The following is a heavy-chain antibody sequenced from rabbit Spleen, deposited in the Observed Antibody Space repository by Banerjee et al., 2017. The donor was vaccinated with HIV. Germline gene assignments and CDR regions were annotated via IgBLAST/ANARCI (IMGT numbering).Heavy chain of an antibody. D-gene: IGHD7-1*01. V-gene: IGHV1S45*01. J-gene: IGHJ4*01. CDR3: ARFYAGYGDFGFAEM. Sequence: QEQLVESGGGLVKPGASLTLTCKASGFDFTSTYYMCWVRQAPGKGLEWIGCIDTSSSNTAYATWAKGRFTISKTSSTTVTLQMTSLTAADTATYFCARFYAGYGDFGFAEMWGQGTLVTVS. CDR1: GFDFTSTYY. CDR2: IDTSSSNT.